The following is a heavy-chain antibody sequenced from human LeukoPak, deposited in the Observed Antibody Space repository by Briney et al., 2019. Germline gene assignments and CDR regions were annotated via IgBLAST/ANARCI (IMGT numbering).Heavy chain of an antibody. CDR3: ARGRLLNWFDP. CDR2: INHSGST. V-gene: IGHV4-4*02. J-gene: IGHJ5*02. Sequence: SETLSLTCAVSGGSISSSNWWSWVRQPPGKGLEWIGEINHSGSTNYNPSLKSRVTISVDTSKNQFSLKLSSVTAADTAVYYCARGRLLNWFDPWGQGTLATVSS. CDR1: GGSISSSNW.